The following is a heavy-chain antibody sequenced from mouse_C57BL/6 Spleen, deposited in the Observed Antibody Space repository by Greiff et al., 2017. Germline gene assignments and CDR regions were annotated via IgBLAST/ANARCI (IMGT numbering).Heavy chain of an antibody. CDR3: AREEDSIDY. V-gene: IGHV5-4*01. J-gene: IGHJ2*01. CDR1: GFTFSSYA. D-gene: IGHD2-5*01. Sequence: EVKLMESGGGLVKPGGSLKLSCAASGFTFSSYAMSWVRQTPEKRLEWVATISDGGSYTYYPDNVKGRFTISRDNAKNNLYLQMSHLKSEDTAMYYCAREEDSIDYWGEGTTLTVSS. CDR2: ISDGGSYT.